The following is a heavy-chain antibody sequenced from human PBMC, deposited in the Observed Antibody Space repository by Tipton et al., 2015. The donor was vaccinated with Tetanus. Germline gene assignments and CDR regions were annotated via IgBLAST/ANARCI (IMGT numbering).Heavy chain of an antibody. CDR1: GFTFSSYA. Sequence: SLRLSCAASGFTFSSYAMSWVRQAPGKGLEWVSAISGSGGSTYYADSVKGRFTISRDNSKNTLYLQMNSLRAEDTAVYYCAKDARTHGSRSYWFDPWGQGTLVTVSS. CDR2: ISGSGGST. D-gene: IGHD6-13*01. J-gene: IGHJ5*02. V-gene: IGHV3-23*01. CDR3: AKDARTHGSRSYWFDP.